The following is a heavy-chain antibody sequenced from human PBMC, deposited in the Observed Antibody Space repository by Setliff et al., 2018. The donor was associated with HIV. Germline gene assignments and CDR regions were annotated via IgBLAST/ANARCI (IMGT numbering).Heavy chain of an antibody. CDR1: GGSISSGNYF. D-gene: IGHD3-22*01. Sequence: SETLSLTCTVSGGSISSGNYFWNRNRQPAGKGLEWIGRIYTSGSTHYNPALESRVTMSVDTSKNQFSLKLSSVTDADTAVYYGARGTGYYYDSSGSNCFDPWGQGTLVTVSS. CDR2: IYTSGST. V-gene: IGHV4-61*02. CDR3: ARGTGYYYDSSGSNCFDP. J-gene: IGHJ5*02.